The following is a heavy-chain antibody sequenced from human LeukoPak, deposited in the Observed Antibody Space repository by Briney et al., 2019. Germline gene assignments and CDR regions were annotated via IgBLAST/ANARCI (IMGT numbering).Heavy chain of an antibody. Sequence: SETLSLTCTVSGGSISSYYWSWIRQPPGKGLEWIGEINHSGSTNYNPSLKSRVTISVDTSKNQFSMKLSSVTAADTAVYYCARWRITIFGVVMRYYYYGMDVWGQGTTVTVSS. J-gene: IGHJ6*02. CDR1: GGSISSYY. D-gene: IGHD3-3*01. CDR3: ARWRITIFGVVMRYYYYGMDV. V-gene: IGHV4-34*01. CDR2: INHSGST.